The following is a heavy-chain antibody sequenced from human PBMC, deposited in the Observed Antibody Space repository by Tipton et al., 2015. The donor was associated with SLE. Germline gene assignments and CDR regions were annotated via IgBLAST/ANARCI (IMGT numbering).Heavy chain of an antibody. CDR1: GYSISSEYY. CDR3: AREFLNPVTTVHYYFDL. D-gene: IGHD4-11*01. Sequence: TLSLTCAVSGYSISSEYYWGWIRQPPGKGLEWIGLLYQSGSTFYNPSLMGRVTISLDMSKNQVSLKLSSVTAADTALYYCAREFLNPVTTVHYYFDLWGRGTLVTVS. CDR2: LYQSGST. J-gene: IGHJ2*01. V-gene: IGHV4-38-2*02.